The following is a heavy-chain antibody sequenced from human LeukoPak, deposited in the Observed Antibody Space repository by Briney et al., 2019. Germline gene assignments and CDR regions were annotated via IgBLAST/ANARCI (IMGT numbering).Heavy chain of an antibody. J-gene: IGHJ4*02. CDR1: GFTSSIYS. Sequence: QSGGSLRLSCAASGFTSSIYSMHWVCEAPGKGLEWVAFIRYDGSNKYYADSVKGRFTISRDNSKNTLYLQMNSLRAEDTAVYYCAKSVIVVVPAAIDYWGQGNLVTVSS. CDR3: AKSVIVVVPAAIDY. D-gene: IGHD2-2*01. V-gene: IGHV3-30*02. CDR2: IRYDGSNK.